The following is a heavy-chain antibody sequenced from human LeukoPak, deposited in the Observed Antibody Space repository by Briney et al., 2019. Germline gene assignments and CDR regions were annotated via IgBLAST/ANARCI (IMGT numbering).Heavy chain of an antibody. CDR3: ASLYYGSGSFDY. CDR2: IYYSGST. CDR1: GGSISSSSYY. V-gene: IGHV4-39*07. J-gene: IGHJ4*02. Sequence: SETLSLTCTVSGGSISSSSYYWGWIRQPPGKGLEWIGSIYYSGSTYYNPSLKSRVTISVDTSKNQFSLKLSSVTAADTAVYYCASLYYGSGSFDYWGQGTLVTVSS. D-gene: IGHD3-10*01.